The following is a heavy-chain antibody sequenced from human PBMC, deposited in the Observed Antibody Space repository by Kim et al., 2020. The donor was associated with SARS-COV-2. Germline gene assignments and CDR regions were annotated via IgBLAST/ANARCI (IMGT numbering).Heavy chain of an antibody. Sequence: GGSLRLSCAASGFTFSDYYMSWIRQAPGKGLEWVSYISSSSSYTNYADSVKGRFTISRDNAKNSLYLQMNSLRAEDTAVYYCARDPSYCGGDCRYYFDYWGQGTLVTVSS. D-gene: IGHD2-21*02. CDR2: ISSSSSYT. CDR3: ARDPSYCGGDCRYYFDY. CDR1: GFTFSDYY. V-gene: IGHV3-11*05. J-gene: IGHJ4*02.